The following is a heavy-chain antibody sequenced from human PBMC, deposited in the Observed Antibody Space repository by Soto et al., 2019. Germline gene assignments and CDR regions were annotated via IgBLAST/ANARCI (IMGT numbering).Heavy chain of an antibody. V-gene: IGHV3-23*01. J-gene: IGHJ4*02. CDR1: GFTFSSYA. CDR2: ISGGGSDT. D-gene: IGHD1-20*01. CDR3: AKDRWPDNWNDGGYFDY. Sequence: GGSLRLSCAASGFTFSSYAMSWVRQAPGKGLEWVSSISGGGSDTYYADSVKGRFTISRDDSKNTLYLQMNSLRAEDTAVYHCAKDRWPDNWNDGGYFDYWGQGTLVTVSS.